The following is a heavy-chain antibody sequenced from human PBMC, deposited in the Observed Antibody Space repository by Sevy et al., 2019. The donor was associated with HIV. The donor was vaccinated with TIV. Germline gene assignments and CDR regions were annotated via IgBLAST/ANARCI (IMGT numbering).Heavy chain of an antibody. CDR2: ISSRSSTA. Sequence: GGSLRLSCAASGFTFSSYSMNWVRQAPGKGLEWVSYISSRSSTASYADSVKGRFAISRDNAKKTLYLQMNTLRDEDTAVYYCVRDPDGSGWYDGAYFDSWGQGTLVTVSS. CDR1: GFTFSSYS. D-gene: IGHD6-19*01. V-gene: IGHV3-48*02. CDR3: VRDPDGSGWYDGAYFDS. J-gene: IGHJ4*02.